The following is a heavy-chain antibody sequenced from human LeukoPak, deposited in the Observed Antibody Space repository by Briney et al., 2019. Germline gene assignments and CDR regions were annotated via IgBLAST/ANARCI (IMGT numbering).Heavy chain of an antibody. V-gene: IGHV3-23*01. CDR3: AKGLGGKGPLNAFDI. CDR2: ISGSGGST. Sequence: GWSLRLSCAASGCTFSSYAMSWVHQAPGKGLEWVSAISGSGGSTYYADSVKGRFTISRDNSKNTLYLQMNSLRAEYTAVYYCAKGLGGKGPLNAFDIWGQGTMVTVSS. CDR1: GCTFSSYA. J-gene: IGHJ3*02. D-gene: IGHD4-23*01.